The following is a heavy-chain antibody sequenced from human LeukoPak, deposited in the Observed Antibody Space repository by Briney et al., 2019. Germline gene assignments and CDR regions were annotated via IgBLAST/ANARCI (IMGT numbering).Heavy chain of an antibody. V-gene: IGHV4-39*07. Sequence: PSETLSLTCTVSGGSISSSSYYWGWIRQSPGKGLEWIGSIYYSGSTYYNPSLKSRVTMSVDTSKNQFSLRLNSVTAADTAVYYCARDGPYDSGAFDIWGQGTMVTVSS. CDR1: GGSISSSSYY. J-gene: IGHJ3*02. D-gene: IGHD3-22*01. CDR2: IYYSGST. CDR3: ARDGPYDSGAFDI.